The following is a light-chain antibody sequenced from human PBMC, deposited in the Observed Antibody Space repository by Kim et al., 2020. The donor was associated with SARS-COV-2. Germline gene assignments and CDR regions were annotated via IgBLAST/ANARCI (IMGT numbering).Light chain of an antibody. CDR3: QQHNNWPYT. Sequence: EIVMTQSPATLSVSPGESATLSCRASQSVSDKLSWYQQKPGQAPRLLIYSVSIRAAGVPAGFGGSGSGTDFTLTISGLQSEDSAVYYCQQHNNWPYTFGQGTKLEI. CDR1: QSVSDK. J-gene: IGKJ2*01. V-gene: IGKV3-15*01. CDR2: SVS.